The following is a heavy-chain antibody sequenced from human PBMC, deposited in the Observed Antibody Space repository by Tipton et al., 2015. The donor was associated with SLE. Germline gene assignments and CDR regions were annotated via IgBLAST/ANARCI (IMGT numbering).Heavy chain of an antibody. V-gene: IGHV4-59*01. J-gene: IGHJ4*02. CDR2: LSDSGST. D-gene: IGHD3-22*01. Sequence: TLSLTCTVSGDSISGYYWSWIRQPPGKGLEWIGYLSDSGSTNYNPSLKSRVTISVDTSRNQFSLKLSSVSAADTAVYYCARGFRYSSGPGAYWGQGTLVTVSS. CDR1: GDSISGYY. CDR3: ARGFRYSSGPGAY.